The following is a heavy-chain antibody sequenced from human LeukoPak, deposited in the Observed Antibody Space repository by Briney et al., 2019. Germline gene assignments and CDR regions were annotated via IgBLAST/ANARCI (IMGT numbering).Heavy chain of an antibody. V-gene: IGHV4-34*01. CDR2: INHSGST. CDR3: ARGHDPKVTTL. Sequence: PSETLSLTCAVYGGSFSGYYWSWIRQPPGKGLEWIGEINHSGSTNYNPSLKSRVTISVDTSKNQFSLKLSSVTAADTAVYYCARGHDPKVTTLWGQGTMVTVSS. J-gene: IGHJ3*01. CDR1: GGSFSGYY. D-gene: IGHD4-17*01.